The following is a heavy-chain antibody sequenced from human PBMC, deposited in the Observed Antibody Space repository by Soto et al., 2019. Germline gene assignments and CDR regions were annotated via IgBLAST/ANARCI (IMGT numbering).Heavy chain of an antibody. V-gene: IGHV4-59*08. CDR3: ASQRGGWYYAFDI. Sequence: SETLSLTCAVYGGSFSGYYWSWIRQPPGKGLEWIGYIYYGGSTNYNPSLKSRVTISVDTSKNQFSLKLSSVTAADTAVYYCASQRGGWYYAFDIWGQGTMVTVSS. J-gene: IGHJ3*02. D-gene: IGHD6-19*01. CDR2: IYYGGST. CDR1: GGSFSGYY.